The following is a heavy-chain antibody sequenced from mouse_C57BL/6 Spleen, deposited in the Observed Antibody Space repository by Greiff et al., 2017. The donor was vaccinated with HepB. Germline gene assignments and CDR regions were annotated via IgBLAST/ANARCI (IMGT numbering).Heavy chain of an antibody. CDR2: IDPSDSYT. CDR3: ARDYYGSSCFDY. J-gene: IGHJ2*01. CDR1: GYTFTSYW. D-gene: IGHD1-1*01. V-gene: IGHV1-59*01. Sequence: QVQLQQPGAELVRPGTSVKLSCKASGYTFTSYWMHWVKQRPGQGLEWIGVIDPSDSYTNYNQKFKGKATLTVDTSSSTAYMQLSSLTSEDSAVYYCARDYYGSSCFDYWGQGTTLTVSS.